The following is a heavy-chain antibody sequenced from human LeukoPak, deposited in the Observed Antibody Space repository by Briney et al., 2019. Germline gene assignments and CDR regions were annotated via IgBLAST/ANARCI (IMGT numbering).Heavy chain of an antibody. CDR1: GGTFSSYA. CDR2: IIPIFGTA. CDR3: ARAGSSSPHYYYYYMDV. D-gene: IGHD6-6*01. J-gene: IGHJ6*03. V-gene: IGHV1-69*13. Sequence: ASVKVSCKASGGTFSSYAISWVRQAPGQGLEWMGGIIPIFGTANYAQKFQGRVTITADESTSTAYMELSSLRSEDTAVYYCARAGSSSPHYYYYYMDVWGKGTTVTVSS.